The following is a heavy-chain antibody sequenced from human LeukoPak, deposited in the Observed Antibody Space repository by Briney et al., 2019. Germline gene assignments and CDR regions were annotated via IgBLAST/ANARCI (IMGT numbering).Heavy chain of an antibody. CDR1: GGSISSYY. CDR2: IYTSGST. D-gene: IGHD3-3*01. J-gene: IGHJ3*02. CDR3: ARGRHAPPQYYDFWSGYYILDAFDI. Sequence: PSETLSLTCTVSGGSISSYYWSWIRQPAGKGLEWIGRIYTSGSTNYNPSLKSRVTMSVDTSKNQFSLKLSSVTAADTAVYYCARGRHAPPQYYDFWSGYYILDAFDIWGQGTMVTVSS. V-gene: IGHV4-4*07.